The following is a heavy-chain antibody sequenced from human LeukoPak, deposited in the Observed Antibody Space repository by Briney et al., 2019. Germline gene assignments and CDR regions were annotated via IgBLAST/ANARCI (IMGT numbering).Heavy chain of an antibody. CDR3: ARDRALGNLDY. Sequence: ASVKVSCKASGYTFTSYYTHWVRQAPGQGLGWMGWISAYNGNTNYAQKLQGRVTMTTGTSTSTAYMELRSLRSDDTAVYYCARDRALGNLDYWGQGTLVTVSS. CDR1: GYTFTSYY. J-gene: IGHJ4*02. CDR2: ISAYNGNT. V-gene: IGHV1-18*04. D-gene: IGHD7-27*01.